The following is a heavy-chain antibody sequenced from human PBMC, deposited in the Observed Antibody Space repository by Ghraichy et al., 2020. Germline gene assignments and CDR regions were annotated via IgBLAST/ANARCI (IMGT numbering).Heavy chain of an antibody. CDR2: MNPNSGNT. J-gene: IGHJ4*02. Sequence: SVKVSCKASGYTFTSYDINWVRQATGQGLEWMGWMNPNSGNTGYAQKFQGRVTMTRNTSISTAYMELSSLRSEDTAVYYCFSYVSSSGWYGENYWGQGTLVTVSS. CDR3: FSYVSSSGWYGENY. D-gene: IGHD6-19*01. CDR1: GYTFTSYD. V-gene: IGHV1-8*01.